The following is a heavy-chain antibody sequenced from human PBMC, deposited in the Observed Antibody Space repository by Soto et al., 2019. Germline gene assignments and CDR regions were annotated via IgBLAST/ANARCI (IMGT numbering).Heavy chain of an antibody. CDR1: GFTFSSYA. V-gene: IGHV3-23*01. J-gene: IGHJ6*02. CDR2: ISGSGGST. Sequence: GGSLRLSCAASGFTFSSYAMIWVRQATGKGLEWVSAISGSGGSTYYADSVKGRFTISRDNSKNTLYLQMNSLRAEDTAVYYCANVQLEPRDYYYGMDVWGQGTTVTVSS. D-gene: IGHD1-1*01. CDR3: ANVQLEPRDYYYGMDV.